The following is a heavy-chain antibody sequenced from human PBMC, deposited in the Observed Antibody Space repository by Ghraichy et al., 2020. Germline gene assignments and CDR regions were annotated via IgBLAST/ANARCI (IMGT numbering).Heavy chain of an antibody. CDR3: AASRTYNSGWYNYFDN. D-gene: IGHD6-19*01. J-gene: IGHJ4*02. Sequence: SETLSLTCAVYGGSFSGYYWGWIRQPPGKGLEWIGEINHSGSTNYNPSLKSRLTISVDTSRNQFSLKVSSVTAADTAVYYCAASRTYNSGWYNYFDNWGQGTLVIVSS. CDR1: GGSFSGYY. CDR2: INHSGST. V-gene: IGHV4-34*01.